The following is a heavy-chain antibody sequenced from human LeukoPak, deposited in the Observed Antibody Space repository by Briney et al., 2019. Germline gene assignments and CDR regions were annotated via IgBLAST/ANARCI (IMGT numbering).Heavy chain of an antibody. CDR2: ISYDGSNK. Sequence: QPGRSLRLSCAASGFTFSSYGMHWVRQAPGKGLEWVAVISYDGSNKYYADSVKGRFTISRDDSKNTLYLQMNSLRAEDTAVYYCAXEEXYYXILXGXXRRRYYFDYWGQGTLVTVSS. J-gene: IGHJ4*02. CDR3: AXEEXYYXILXGXXRRRYYFDY. V-gene: IGHV3-30*03. CDR1: GFTFSSYG. D-gene: IGHD3-9*01.